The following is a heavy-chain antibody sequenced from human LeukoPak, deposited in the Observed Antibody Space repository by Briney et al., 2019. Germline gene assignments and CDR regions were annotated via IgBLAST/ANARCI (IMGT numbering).Heavy chain of an antibody. Sequence: GGSLRLSCAASGFTFSNAWMSWVRQAPGKGLEWVGRIKSKTDGGTTDYAAPVKGRFTISRDDSKNTLCLQMNSLKTEDTAVYYCTAENDYGYYFDYWGQGTLVTVSS. CDR2: IKSKTDGGTT. CDR1: GFTFSNAW. J-gene: IGHJ4*02. D-gene: IGHD4-17*01. CDR3: TAENDYGYYFDY. V-gene: IGHV3-15*01.